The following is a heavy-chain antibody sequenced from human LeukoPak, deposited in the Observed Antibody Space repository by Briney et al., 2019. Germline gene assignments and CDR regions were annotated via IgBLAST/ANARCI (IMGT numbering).Heavy chain of an antibody. D-gene: IGHD2-2*01. V-gene: IGHV4-30-4*01. CDR3: ARDPFSVVALNYYYGMGV. Sequence: SETLSLTCTVSGGSISSGDYYWSWIRQPPGKGLEWIGYIYYSGSTYYNPSLKSRVTISVDTSKNQFSLKLSSVTAADTAAYYCARDPFSVVALNYYYGMGVWGQGTTVTVSS. CDR2: IYYSGST. CDR1: GGSISSGDYY. J-gene: IGHJ6*02.